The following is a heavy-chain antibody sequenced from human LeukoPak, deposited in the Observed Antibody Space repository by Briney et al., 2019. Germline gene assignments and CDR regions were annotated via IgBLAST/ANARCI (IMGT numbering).Heavy chain of an antibody. Sequence: SGTLSLTCTVSGGSMTNYFWNWIRQSPGKGLEWIGYTHTSGSPDYSHSLKSRVTMSLDTSKNQFSLMLSSVTAAHTAVYFCARATQRYCSGTTCFPYWFDTWGQGTLVTVSS. CDR1: GGSMTNYF. D-gene: IGHD2-2*01. CDR2: THTSGSP. CDR3: ARATQRYCSGTTCFPYWFDT. V-gene: IGHV4-4*09. J-gene: IGHJ5*01.